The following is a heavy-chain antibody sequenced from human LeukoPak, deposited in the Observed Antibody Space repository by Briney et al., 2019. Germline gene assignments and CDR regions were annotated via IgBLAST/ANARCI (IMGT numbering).Heavy chain of an antibody. CDR3: AKDIGAVAGYAFDI. CDR1: GFTFDDYA. CDR2: ISWNSGSI. D-gene: IGHD6-19*01. Sequence: GRSLRLSCAASGFTFDDYAMHWVRQAPGKGLEWVSGISWNSGSIGYADSVKGRFTISRDNAENSLYLQMNSLRAEDMALYYCAKDIGAVAGYAFDIWGQGTMVTVSS. J-gene: IGHJ3*02. V-gene: IGHV3-9*03.